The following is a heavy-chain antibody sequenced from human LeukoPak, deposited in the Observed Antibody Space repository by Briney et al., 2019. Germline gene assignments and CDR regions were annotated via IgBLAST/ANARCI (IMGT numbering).Heavy chain of an antibody. CDR2: IQYDGSSI. J-gene: IGHJ4*02. CDR3: ARRHTIFGVVTVNDFEF. Sequence: GGSLRPSCAASGFNFSSHGMHRVRQAPGKGLEWVAYIQYDGSSIYYVESVKGRFTVSRDNSKNILFLQMKSLRAEDTAVYYCARRHTIFGVVTVNDFEFWGQGTLVTVSS. V-gene: IGHV3-30*02. D-gene: IGHD3-3*01. CDR1: GFNFSSHG.